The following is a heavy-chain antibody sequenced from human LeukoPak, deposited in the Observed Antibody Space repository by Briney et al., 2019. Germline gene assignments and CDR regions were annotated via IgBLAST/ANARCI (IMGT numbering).Heavy chain of an antibody. CDR2: ISWSSGII. D-gene: IGHD5-18*01. V-gene: IGHV3-9*01. CDR3: AKDYGSRIQPQNAFDI. Sequence: GGSLRLSCAASGFIFDDHGMHWVRQAPGKGLEWVSGISWSSGIIGYADSVKGRFTISRDNAKNSLYLQMESLRAEDTAVYYCAKDYGSRIQPQNAFDIWGQGTMVTVSS. J-gene: IGHJ3*02. CDR1: GFIFDDHG.